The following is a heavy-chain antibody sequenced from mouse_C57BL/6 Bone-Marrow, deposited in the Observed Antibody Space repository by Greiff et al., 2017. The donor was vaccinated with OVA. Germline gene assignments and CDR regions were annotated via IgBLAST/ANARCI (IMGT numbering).Heavy chain of an antibody. CDR1: GYTFTSYG. CDR2: IYPRSGNT. J-gene: IGHJ4*01. Sequence: VQLQQSGAELARPGASVKLSCKASGYTFTSYGISWVKQRTGQGLEWIGEIYPRSGNTYYNEKFKGKATLTADKSSSTAYMELRSLTSEGSAVYFCARSDCITTVVDYYAMDYWGQGTSVTVSS. CDR3: ARSDCITTVVDYYAMDY. V-gene: IGHV1-81*01. D-gene: IGHD1-1*01.